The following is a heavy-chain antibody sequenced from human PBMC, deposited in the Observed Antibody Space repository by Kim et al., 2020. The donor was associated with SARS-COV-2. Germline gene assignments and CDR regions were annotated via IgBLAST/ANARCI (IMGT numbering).Heavy chain of an antibody. CDR2: MNSNTGSP. CDR3: ARDLVGGTRLFSFDP. V-gene: IGHV7-4-1*02. J-gene: IGHJ5*02. Sequence: LAWMGWMNSNTGSPTYAQGLAGHFVFSLDTSGSTAYLQITNLKAEDSAVYYCARDLVGGTRLFSFDPWGQGTLVTVSS. D-gene: IGHD1-7*01.